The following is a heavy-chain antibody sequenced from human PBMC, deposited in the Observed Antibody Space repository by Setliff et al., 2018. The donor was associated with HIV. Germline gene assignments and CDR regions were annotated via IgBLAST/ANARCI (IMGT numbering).Heavy chain of an antibody. Sequence: KPGGSLRLSCAASGFTFSNAWMNWVRQAPGKGLEWVGRIQSKTDGGATDYAAPVKGRFTISRDDSENTAYLQMNSLKTEDTAVYYCTSGVEQWLIRGYWGQGALVTVSS. CDR2: IQSKTDGGAT. CDR1: GFTFSNAW. CDR3: TSGVEQWLIRGY. J-gene: IGHJ4*02. D-gene: IGHD6-19*01. V-gene: IGHV3-15*07.